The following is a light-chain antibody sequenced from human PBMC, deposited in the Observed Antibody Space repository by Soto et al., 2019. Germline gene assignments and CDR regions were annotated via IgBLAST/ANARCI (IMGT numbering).Light chain of an antibody. V-gene: IGLV2-14*03. Sequence: QSALTQAASVSGSPGQSITISCTGTSSDIGDYDYVSWYQQHPGKAPKLMIYDVSNRPSGVSNRFSGSKSGNTASLTISGLQAEDEADYYCSSYTISSTVVFGGGTKLTVL. J-gene: IGLJ2*01. CDR3: SSYTISSTVV. CDR2: DVS. CDR1: SSDIGDYDY.